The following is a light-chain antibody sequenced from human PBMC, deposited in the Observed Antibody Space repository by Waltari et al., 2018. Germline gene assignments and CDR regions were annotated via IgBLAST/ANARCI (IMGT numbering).Light chain of an antibody. CDR2: CAS. CDR1: PSVLYSPENKNY. Sequence: DIDMTQSPDSLAVSLGERATINCQSSPSVLYSPENKNYLGWVQQKPGQPPKLLIYCASMRESGVPDRFSGSGSGTDFTLTINNLQAEDVAVYYCQQYYSVPRTFGQGTKVEIK. CDR3: QQYYSVPRT. J-gene: IGKJ1*01. V-gene: IGKV4-1*01.